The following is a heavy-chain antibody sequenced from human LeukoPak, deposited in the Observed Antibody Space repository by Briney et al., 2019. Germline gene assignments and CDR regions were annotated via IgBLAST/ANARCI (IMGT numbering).Heavy chain of an antibody. V-gene: IGHV3-30*02. Sequence: PGGSLRLSCAASGFTFSSYGMHWVRQAPGKGLGWVAFIRYDGSNKYYADSVKGRFTISRDNSKNTLYLQMNSLRAEDTAVYYCAKVPTTVTFYYYYGMDVWGQGTTVTVSS. CDR2: IRYDGSNK. CDR1: GFTFSSYG. J-gene: IGHJ6*02. CDR3: AKVPTTVTFYYYYGMDV. D-gene: IGHD4-17*01.